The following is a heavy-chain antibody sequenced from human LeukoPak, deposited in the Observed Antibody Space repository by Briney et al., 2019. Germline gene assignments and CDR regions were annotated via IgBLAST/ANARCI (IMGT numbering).Heavy chain of an antibody. J-gene: IGHJ4*02. CDR3: ATETNGRHYDY. D-gene: IGHD1-14*01. CDR1: GLTFSTSG. Sequence: GGSLRLSCTASGLTFSTSGFNWVRQAPGKGLEWVASIGPTGSDRYHADSIKGRFTISRDNTNNFLYLQMNSLRAEDTAVYYCATETNGRHYDYWGQGTLLTVSS. CDR2: IGPTGSDR. V-gene: IGHV3-21*06.